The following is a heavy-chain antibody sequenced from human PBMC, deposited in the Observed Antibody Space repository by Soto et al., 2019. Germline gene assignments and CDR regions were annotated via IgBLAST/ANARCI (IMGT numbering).Heavy chain of an antibody. D-gene: IGHD6-19*01. CDR1: GGSISSSNW. V-gene: IGHV4-4*02. CDR3: VVAVAGKGTIYY. CDR2: IYHSGST. Sequence: QVQLQESGPGLVKPSGTLSLTCAVSGGSISSSNWWSWVRQPPGKGLEWIGEIYHSGSTNYNPSLRSRVTRSVDKSKTQFSLRLSSVTAADTAVYYCVVAVAGKGTIYYWGQGTLVTVSS. J-gene: IGHJ4*02.